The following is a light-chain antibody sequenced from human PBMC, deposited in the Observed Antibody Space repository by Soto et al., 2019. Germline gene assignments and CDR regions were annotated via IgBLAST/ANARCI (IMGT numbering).Light chain of an antibody. J-gene: IGKJ1*01. CDR2: DTS. CDR1: QSVSRY. Sequence: EIVLTQSPATLSLSPGERATLSCRASQSVSRYLVWYQQKPGQAPRLLIYDTSNRATGIPARFSGSGSGTDFTLTISSLEPEDFAVYYCQQRSTCPTAFGQGTKVEI. V-gene: IGKV3-11*01. CDR3: QQRSTCPTA.